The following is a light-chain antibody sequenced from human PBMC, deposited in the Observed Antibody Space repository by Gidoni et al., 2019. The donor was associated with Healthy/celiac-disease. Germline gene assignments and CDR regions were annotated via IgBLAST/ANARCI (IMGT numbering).Light chain of an antibody. V-gene: IGKV1-5*03. CDR1: QSISSW. CDR2: KAS. Sequence: DIQMTQSPSTLSESVGDRVTITCRASQSISSWLAWYQQKPGKAPKLLSYKASSLERGVPSRFSGSGSATEFTLTISSLQPDDFATYYCQQYNSYSWTFGQGTKVEIK. J-gene: IGKJ1*01. CDR3: QQYNSYSWT.